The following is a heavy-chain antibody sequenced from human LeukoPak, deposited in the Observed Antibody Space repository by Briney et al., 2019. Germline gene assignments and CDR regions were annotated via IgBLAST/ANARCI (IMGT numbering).Heavy chain of an antibody. Sequence: GASVKVSCKASGYTFTGYYMHWVRQAPGQGLEWMGWINPNSGGTNYAQKFQGRVTMTRDTSISTAYMELSRLRSDDTAVYYCANPLGDYYDSSGYSNWGQGTLVTVSS. CDR3: ANPLGDYYDSSGYSN. V-gene: IGHV1-2*02. D-gene: IGHD3-22*01. J-gene: IGHJ4*02. CDR2: INPNSGGT. CDR1: GYTFTGYY.